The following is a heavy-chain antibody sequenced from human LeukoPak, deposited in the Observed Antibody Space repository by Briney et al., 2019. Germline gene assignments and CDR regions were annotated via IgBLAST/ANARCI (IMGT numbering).Heavy chain of an antibody. CDR1: GFTFDDYA. D-gene: IGHD6-13*01. Sequence: PGGSLRLSCAVSGFTFDDYAMHWVRQAPGKGLEWVSLISWDGGSTYYADSVKGRFTISRDNSKKSLYLQMNTLRADDTALYYCVRVALSSAWFGDVDVWGKGTTVTVSS. V-gene: IGHV3-43D*04. J-gene: IGHJ6*04. CDR3: VRVALSSAWFGDVDV. CDR2: ISWDGGST.